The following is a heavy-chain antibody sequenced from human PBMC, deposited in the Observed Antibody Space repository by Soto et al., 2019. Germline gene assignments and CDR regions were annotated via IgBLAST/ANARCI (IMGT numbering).Heavy chain of an antibody. CDR2: IYHSGTT. CDR3: AREWELRRGAFDI. J-gene: IGHJ3*02. CDR1: GDSISSGYY. V-gene: IGHV4-38-2*01. D-gene: IGHD1-26*01. Sequence: SETLSLTCAVSGDSISSGYYWAWIRQPPGKGLEWIGSIYHSGTTYYNPSLESRVTISVETSKNQFSLKLSSVTAADTAVYYCAREWELRRGAFDIWGQGTMVTVSS.